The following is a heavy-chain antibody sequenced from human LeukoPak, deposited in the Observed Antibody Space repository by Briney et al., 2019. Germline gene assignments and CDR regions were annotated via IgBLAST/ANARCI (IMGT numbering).Heavy chain of an antibody. Sequence: PSETLSLTCGVSGGSIGSTNWWSWVRQPPGQGLEWIGEISLTGETNYNPSLNGRVTMSLDKSRNQLSLSLTSVTAADTAIYYCSRESGAFCPFGYWGQGTLVIVPP. CDR3: SRESGAFCPFGY. D-gene: IGHD1-26*01. CDR2: ISLTGET. CDR1: GGSIGSTNW. V-gene: IGHV4-4*02. J-gene: IGHJ4*02.